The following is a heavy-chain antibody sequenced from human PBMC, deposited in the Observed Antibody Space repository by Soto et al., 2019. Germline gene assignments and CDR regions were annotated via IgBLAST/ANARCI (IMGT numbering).Heavy chain of an antibody. CDR1: GFSFSSYA. Sequence: PGGSLRLSCAASGFSFSSYAMRWVRQAPGKGLEWVSAISGSGGSTYYADSVKGRFTISRDNSKNTLYLQMNSLRAEDTAVYYCAKDHSLYSRRPYFLYWDPGTLLTVST. J-gene: IGHJ4*02. D-gene: IGHD6-13*01. V-gene: IGHV3-23*01. CDR2: ISGSGGST. CDR3: AKDHSLYSRRPYFLY.